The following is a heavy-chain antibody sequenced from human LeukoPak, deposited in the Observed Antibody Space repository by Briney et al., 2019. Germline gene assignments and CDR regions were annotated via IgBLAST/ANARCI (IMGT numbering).Heavy chain of an antibody. CDR1: GFTFDDYA. V-gene: IGHV3-9*03. CDR2: INWNSGSK. CDR3: AKDRSRGARYYFDY. J-gene: IGHJ4*02. Sequence: GGSLRLSCAASGFTFDDYAIHWVRQGPGKGLEWVSGINWNSGSKHYADSVKGRFTISRDNAKNSLYLQMNSLRAEDMALYYCAKDRSRGARYYFDYWGQGTLVTVSS. D-gene: IGHD5-24*01.